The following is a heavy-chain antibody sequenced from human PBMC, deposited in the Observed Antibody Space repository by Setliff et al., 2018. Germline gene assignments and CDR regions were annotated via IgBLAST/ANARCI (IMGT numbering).Heavy chain of an antibody. CDR3: ARRSGDRGMTTGWPDDFDY. CDR2: ISTRNDDT. Sequence: ASVKVSCKASGYTFTSYGISWVRQAPGQGLEWMGWISTRNDDTGYAQKFKGRVTLTTDTSTNTAYMELRSLRSDDTAVYYCARRSGDRGMTTGWPDDFDYWGRGTLVTVSS. CDR1: GYTFTSYG. J-gene: IGHJ4*01. V-gene: IGHV1-18*01. D-gene: IGHD4-17*01.